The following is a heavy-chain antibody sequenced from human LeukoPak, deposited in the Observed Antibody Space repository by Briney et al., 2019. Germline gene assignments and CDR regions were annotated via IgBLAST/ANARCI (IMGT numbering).Heavy chain of an antibody. D-gene: IGHD1-1*01. V-gene: IGHV3-23*01. Sequence: GGSLRLSCAASGFTFNTCAMNWVRQAPGKGLEWVSTISGAGINTYYADSVKGRFTISRDNSKGILYLQMNSLSADDTAVYYCTKDQNGYNNPGECWGQGALVTVSS. CDR1: GFTFNTCA. CDR2: ISGAGINT. J-gene: IGHJ4*02. CDR3: TKDQNGYNNPGEC.